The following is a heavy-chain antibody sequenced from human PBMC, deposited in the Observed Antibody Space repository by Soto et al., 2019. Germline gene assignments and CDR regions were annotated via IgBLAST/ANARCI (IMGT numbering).Heavy chain of an antibody. CDR2: IYYSGST. V-gene: IGHV4-31*03. CDR3: ARDVGTTVRRVWWGDEIGAVDI. CDR1: GGSISSGGYY. D-gene: IGHD3-10*01. Sequence: SETLSLTCTVSGGSISSGGYYWSWIRQHPGKGLEWIGYIYYSGSTYYNPSLKSRVTISVDTSKNQFSLKLSSVTAAVTAVYYCARDVGTTVRRVWWGDEIGAVDIWGQGTMVTVSS. J-gene: IGHJ3*02.